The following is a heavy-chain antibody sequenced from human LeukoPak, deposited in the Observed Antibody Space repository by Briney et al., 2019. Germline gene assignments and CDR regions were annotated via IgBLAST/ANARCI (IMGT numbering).Heavy chain of an antibody. CDR3: AVGATFFDY. CDR1: GFTFSSYA. CDR2: KSYDGSNK. D-gene: IGHD1-26*01. J-gene: IGHJ4*02. Sequence: GGSLRLSCAASGFTFSSYAMHWVRQAPGKGLEWVAVKSYDGSNKYYADSVKGRFTISRDNSKNTLYLQMNSLRAEDTAVYYSAVGATFFDYWGQGTLVTVSS. V-gene: IGHV3-30*04.